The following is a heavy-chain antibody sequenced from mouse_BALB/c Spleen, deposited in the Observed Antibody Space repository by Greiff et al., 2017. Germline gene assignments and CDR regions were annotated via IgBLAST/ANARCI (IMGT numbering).Heavy chain of an antibody. D-gene: IGHD2-3*01. CDR1: GFAFSSYD. CDR3: ARPDGYYYFDD. J-gene: IGHJ2*01. V-gene: IGHV5-12-1*01. Sequence: EVMLVESGGGLVKPGGSLKLSCAASGFAFSSYDMSWVRQTPEKRLEWVAYISSGGGSTYYPDTVKGRFTISRDNAKNTLYLQMSSLKSEDTAMYYCARPDGYYYFDDWGQGTTLTVSS. CDR2: ISSGGGST.